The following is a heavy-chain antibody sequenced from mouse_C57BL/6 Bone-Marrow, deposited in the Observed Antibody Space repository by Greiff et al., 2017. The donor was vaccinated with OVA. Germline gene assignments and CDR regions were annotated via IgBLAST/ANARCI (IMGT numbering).Heavy chain of an antibody. CDR2: IYPRSGNT. J-gene: IGHJ1*03. CDR3: ARETNSTYWYFDD. D-gene: IGHD2-5*01. CDR1: GYTFTSYG. Sequence: QVQLQQSGAELARPGASVKLSCKASGYTFTSYGISWVQQRTGQGLEWIGEIYPRSGNTYYHEKFKGKATLTADKSYSTVYMELRSLTSEDSAVYFCARETNSTYWYFDDWGKGTTVTVSS. V-gene: IGHV1-81*01.